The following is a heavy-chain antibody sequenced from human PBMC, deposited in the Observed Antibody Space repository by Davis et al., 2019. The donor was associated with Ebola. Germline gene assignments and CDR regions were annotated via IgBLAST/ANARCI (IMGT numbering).Heavy chain of an antibody. V-gene: IGHV4-39*07. CDR2: IYYSGST. CDR3: SRDPSTIGLWDL. CDR1: GGSISSSIYY. D-gene: IGHD3-16*01. Sequence: MPSETLSLTCTVSGGSISSSIYYWGWIRQPPGKGLEWIGGIYYSGSTYYNPSLKSRVTISIDPSKNQFSLKLTSMTAADTGVYFCSRDPSTIGLWDLWGQGTMVTVSS. J-gene: IGHJ3*01.